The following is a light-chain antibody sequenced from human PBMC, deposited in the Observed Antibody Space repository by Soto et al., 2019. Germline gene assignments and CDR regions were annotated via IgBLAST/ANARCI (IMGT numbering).Light chain of an antibody. CDR2: DAS. Sequence: EIVLTQSPATLSLSPGERATLSCRASQSVSSYLAWYQQKPGQAPRLLIYDASNRATGIPARFSGSGSGTDFTLTISSLEPEAFAVYYCQQRSNWLLTFGGGNTVEIK. J-gene: IGKJ4*01. CDR1: QSVSSY. CDR3: QQRSNWLLT. V-gene: IGKV3-11*01.